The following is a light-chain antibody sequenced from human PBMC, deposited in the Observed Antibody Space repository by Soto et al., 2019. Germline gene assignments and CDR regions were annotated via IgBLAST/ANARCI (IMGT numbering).Light chain of an antibody. J-gene: IGKJ1*01. CDR1: QSVSSGH. Sequence: EIVLTQSPGTLSLSPGERATLSCRASQSVSSGHLAWYQQKPGQAPRLLIYGVSSRATGIPDRFSGSGSGTDFALTISRLEPEDFAVYYCQQYGSSPWSFGLGTKVEI. CDR2: GVS. CDR3: QQYGSSPWS. V-gene: IGKV3-20*01.